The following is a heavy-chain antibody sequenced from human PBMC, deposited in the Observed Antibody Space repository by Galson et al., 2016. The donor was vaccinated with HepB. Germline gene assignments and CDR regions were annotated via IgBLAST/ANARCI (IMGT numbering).Heavy chain of an antibody. CDR1: GFTFSSYG. CDR2: IWYDGSNK. J-gene: IGHJ6*02. CDR3: ARERTVLLWFGEPGGMDV. V-gene: IGHV3-33*08. Sequence: SLRLSCAASGFTFSSYGMHWVRQAPGKGLEWVAVIWYDGSNKYYADSVKGRFTISRDNSKNKLYLQMNSLRAEDTAVYYCARERTVLLWFGEPGGMDVWGQGTTVTVSS. D-gene: IGHD3-10*01.